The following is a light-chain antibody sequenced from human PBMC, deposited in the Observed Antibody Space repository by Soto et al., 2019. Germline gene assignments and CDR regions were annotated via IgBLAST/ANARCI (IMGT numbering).Light chain of an antibody. CDR2: GAS. CDR3: QQYGSSSWT. V-gene: IGKV3-20*01. J-gene: IGKJ1*01. CDR1: QSVSSSY. Sequence: EIVLTQSPGTLSLSPGERATLSCRASQSVSSSYLAWYQHKPGQAPRLLIYGASSRATGIPDRFSGSGSGTDFTLTISRLDPEYFSVYYCQQYGSSSWTFGQGTKVDIK.